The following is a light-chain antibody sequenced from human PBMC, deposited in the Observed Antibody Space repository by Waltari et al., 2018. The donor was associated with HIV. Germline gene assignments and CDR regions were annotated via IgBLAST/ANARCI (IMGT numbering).Light chain of an antibody. V-gene: IGLV2-8*01. Sequence: QSALTQPPSASGSPGQSVTISCTGTSREVGSYNYVSWFQQHPGKAPTLMIYDVTKRPSGVPDRFSGSKSGNTASLTVSGLQAEDEADYYCASHAGSKDVFGGGTRLTVL. CDR3: ASHAGSKDV. CDR2: DVT. CDR1: SREVGSYNY. J-gene: IGLJ2*01.